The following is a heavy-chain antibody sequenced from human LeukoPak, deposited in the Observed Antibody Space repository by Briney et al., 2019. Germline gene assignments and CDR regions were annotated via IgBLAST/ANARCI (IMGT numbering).Heavy chain of an antibody. CDR2: IHYDGTNK. Sequence: GGSLRLSCAASGFTFSNYGMHWVRQAPGKGLEWVAFIHYDGTNKYYADSVKGRFTISRDNSKNTLYLQLNSLRAEDTAVYYCAKSFSISTPFQHWGQAPWSPSPQ. CDR1: GFTFSNYG. J-gene: IGHJ1*01. V-gene: IGHV3-30*02. CDR3: AKSFSISTPFQH. D-gene: IGHD2-15*01.